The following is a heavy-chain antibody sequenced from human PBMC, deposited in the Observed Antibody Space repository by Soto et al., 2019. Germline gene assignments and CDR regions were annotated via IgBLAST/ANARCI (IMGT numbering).Heavy chain of an antibody. Sequence: VGSLRLSCAAYGFPLSTYCMTWVLQAPGKGLEWVSAITGTGGNTYYVDSVKGRFTSSRDNSKNMLYLQVNSLRVEDTAVYYCARIRGYWYGLDVWGQGTTVTVSS. J-gene: IGHJ6*01. CDR1: GFPLSTYC. CDR2: ITGTGGNT. V-gene: IGHV3-23*01. CDR3: ARIRGYWYGLDV.